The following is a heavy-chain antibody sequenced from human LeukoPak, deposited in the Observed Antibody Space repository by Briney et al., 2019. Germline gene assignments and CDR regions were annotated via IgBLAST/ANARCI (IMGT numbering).Heavy chain of an antibody. CDR3: ARGYSSSWYYFDY. J-gene: IGHJ4*02. CDR1: GFTFSSYT. V-gene: IGHV3-23*01. CDR2: ITTSDGNT. D-gene: IGHD6-13*01. Sequence: GGSLRLSCAASGFTFSSYTMSWVRQAPGKGLEWVSTITTSDGNTYYADSVKGRVTISRDNSKNTLYLQMNSLRTEDTAVYYCARGYSSSWYYFDYWGQGTLVTVSS.